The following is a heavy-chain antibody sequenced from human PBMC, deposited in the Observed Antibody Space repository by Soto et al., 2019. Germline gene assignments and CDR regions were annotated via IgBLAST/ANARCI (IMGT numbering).Heavy chain of an antibody. J-gene: IGHJ5*02. CDR3: AKDPYYDSSGYPPSWFDP. CDR2: ISGSGGST. Sequence: GGSLRLSCAASGFTFSSYAMSWVRQAPGKGLEWVSAISGSGGSTYYADSVKGRFTISRDNSKNTLYLQMNSLRAEDTAVYYCAKDPYYDSSGYPPSWFDPWGQGTLVTVSS. V-gene: IGHV3-23*01. D-gene: IGHD3-22*01. CDR1: GFTFSSYA.